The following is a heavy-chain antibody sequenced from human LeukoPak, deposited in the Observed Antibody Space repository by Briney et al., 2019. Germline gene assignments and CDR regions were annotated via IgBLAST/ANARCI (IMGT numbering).Heavy chain of an antibody. D-gene: IGHD2-2*02. CDR1: GFTFSSYG. CDR3: AKGRYCSSTSCYNTGYFDY. CDR2: ISYDGSNK. V-gene: IGHV3-30*18. J-gene: IGHJ4*02. Sequence: GRSLRLSCAVSGFTFSSYGMHWVRQAPDQGLEWVAVISYDGSNKYYADSVKGRFTISRDNSKNTLYLQMNSLRAEDTAVYYCAKGRYCSSTSCYNTGYFDYWGQGTLVTVSS.